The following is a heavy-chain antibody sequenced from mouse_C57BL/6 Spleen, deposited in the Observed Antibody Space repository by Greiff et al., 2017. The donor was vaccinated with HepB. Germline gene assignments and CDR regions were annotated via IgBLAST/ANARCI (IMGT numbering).Heavy chain of an antibody. J-gene: IGHJ4*01. CDR3: AKPAHYYGSRDYAMDY. Sequence: QVQLKESGPGLVQPSQSLSITCTVSGFSLTSYGVHWVRQSPGKGLEWLGVIWRGGSTDYNAAFMSRLSITKDNSKSQVFFKMNSLQADDTAIYYCAKPAHYYGSRDYAMDYWGQGTSVTVSS. CDR2: IWRGGST. V-gene: IGHV2-5*01. D-gene: IGHD1-1*01. CDR1: GFSLTSYG.